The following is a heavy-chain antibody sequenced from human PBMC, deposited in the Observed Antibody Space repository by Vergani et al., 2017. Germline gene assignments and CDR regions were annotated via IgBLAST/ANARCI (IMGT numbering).Heavy chain of an antibody. CDR2: ISSSSSYI. J-gene: IGHJ3*02. D-gene: IGHD6-19*01. CDR1: GFTFSSYS. CDR3: AGDPGIAVVEDAVDI. Sequence: EVQLVESGGGLVKPGGSLRLSCAASGFTFSSYSMNWVRQAPGKGLEWVSSISSSSSYIYYEDSVKGRFTISRDNAKNSLYLQMNSLRAEDTAVYYCAGDPGIAVVEDAVDIWGQGTMVTVSS. V-gene: IGHV3-21*01.